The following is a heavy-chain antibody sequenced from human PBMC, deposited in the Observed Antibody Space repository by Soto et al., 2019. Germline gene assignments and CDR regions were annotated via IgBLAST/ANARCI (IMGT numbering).Heavy chain of an antibody. V-gene: IGHV1-46*03. D-gene: IGHD4-17*01. CDR3: TRAPGYGDYARWFDP. J-gene: IGHJ5*02. CDR1: GYSFSNYY. Sequence: QVQLVQSGAEMKRPGASVKISCKASGYSFSNYYIHWVRQAPGQGPEWMGIINPRGGSTSYAQNFQGRVTMTRDTSTSTVYMELSSLRSDDTAVYYCTRAPGYGDYARWFDPWGQRTLVTVSS. CDR2: INPRGGST.